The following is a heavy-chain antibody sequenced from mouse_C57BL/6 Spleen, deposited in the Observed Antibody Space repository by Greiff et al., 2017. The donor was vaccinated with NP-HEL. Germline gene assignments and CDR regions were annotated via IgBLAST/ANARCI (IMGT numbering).Heavy chain of an antibody. CDR2: IDPSDSYT. CDR1: GYTFTSYW. Sequence: QVQLQQPGAELVKPGASVKLSCKASGYTFTSYWMQWVKQRPGQGLEWIGEIDPSDSYTNYNQKFKGKATLTVDTSSSTAYMQLSSLTSEDSAVYYCARVGDYFDYWGQSTTLTVSS. V-gene: IGHV1-50*01. CDR3: ARVGDYFDY. J-gene: IGHJ2*01.